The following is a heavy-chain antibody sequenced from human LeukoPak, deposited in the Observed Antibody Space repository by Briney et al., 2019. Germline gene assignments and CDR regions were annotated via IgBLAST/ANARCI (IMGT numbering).Heavy chain of an antibody. CDR1: GFSFDDHT. CDR3: ANDMGEDILTTFAYDY. V-gene: IGHV3-9*01. J-gene: IGHJ4*02. Sequence: GGSLRLSCAASGFSFDDHTMHWVRHAPGKGLEWVSSITWNSGKIAYADSVKGRFSISRDNANSSLHLQMNSLRPEDTALYYCANDMGEDILTTFAYDYWGQGTRVTVSS. CDR2: ITWNSGKI. D-gene: IGHD4-17*01.